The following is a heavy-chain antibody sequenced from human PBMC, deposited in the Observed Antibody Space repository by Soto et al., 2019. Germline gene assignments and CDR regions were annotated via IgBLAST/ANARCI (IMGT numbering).Heavy chain of an antibody. D-gene: IGHD3-9*01. Sequence: PGGSLRLSCAASGFTFSSYAMHWVRQAPGKGLEWVAVISYDGSNKYYADSVKGRFTISRDNSKNTLYLQMNSLRAEDTAVYYCARDFGWTGFDYWGQGTLVTISS. CDR3: ARDFGWTGFDY. J-gene: IGHJ4*02. CDR2: ISYDGSNK. CDR1: GFTFSSYA. V-gene: IGHV3-30-3*01.